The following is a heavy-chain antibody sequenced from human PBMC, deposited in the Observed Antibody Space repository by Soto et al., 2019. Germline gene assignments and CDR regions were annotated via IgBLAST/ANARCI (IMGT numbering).Heavy chain of an antibody. D-gene: IGHD6-13*01. V-gene: IGHV1-18*04. J-gene: IGHJ6*02. CDR1: GYTFTSYG. Sequence: ASVKVFCKASGYTFTSYGISWVRQAPGQGLEWMGWISAFNGNTNYAQKLQGRVTMTTDTSTSTAYMELRSLRSDDTAVYYCARLIAAAGIFTYYYYYYGMDVWGQGTTVTVSS. CDR3: ARLIAAAGIFTYYYYYYGMDV. CDR2: ISAFNGNT.